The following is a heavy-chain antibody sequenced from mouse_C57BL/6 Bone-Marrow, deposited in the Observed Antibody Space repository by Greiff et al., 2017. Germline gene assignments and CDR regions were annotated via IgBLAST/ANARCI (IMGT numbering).Heavy chain of an antibody. CDR1: GYTFTSYG. J-gene: IGHJ3*01. D-gene: IGHD2-3*01. Sequence: VQLQQSGAELARPGASVKLSCKASGYTFTSYGISWVKQRTGQGLEWIGEIYPRSGNTYYNEKFKGKATLTADKSSSTAYMELRSLTSEDSAVYFCARLGEYDVYDAWFAYWGQGTLVTVSA. CDR2: IYPRSGNT. CDR3: ARLGEYDVYDAWFAY. V-gene: IGHV1-81*01.